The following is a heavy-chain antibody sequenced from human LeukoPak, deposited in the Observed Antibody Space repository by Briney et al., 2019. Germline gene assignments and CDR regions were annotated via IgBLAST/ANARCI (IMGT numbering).Heavy chain of an antibody. CDR3: ARARHRFDSRGYYFDY. V-gene: IGHV4-39*01. D-gene: IGHD3-22*01. CDR2: IDYSGST. J-gene: IGHJ4*02. Sequence: SETLSLTCTVSGDSVNTINYFWGWLRQPPGKGLQWIATIDYSGSTYYNPSLKTRLTISVDTSKNQFSLKLASVTATDTAVFYCARARHRFDSRGYYFDYWGQGKPVTVSS. CDR1: GDSVNTINYF.